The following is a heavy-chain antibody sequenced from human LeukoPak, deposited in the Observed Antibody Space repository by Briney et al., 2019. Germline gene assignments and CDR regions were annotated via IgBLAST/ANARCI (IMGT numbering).Heavy chain of an antibody. V-gene: IGHV3-30-3*01. J-gene: IGHJ4*02. CDR1: GFTFSSYA. Sequence: PGGSLRLSCAASGFTFSSYAMHWVRQAPGKGLEWVAVISYDGSNKYYADSVKGRFTISRDNSKNTLYLQMNSLRPEDTAVYYCVRAPAEYYFDYWGQGALVTVSS. CDR2: ISYDGSNK. CDR3: VRAPAEYYFDY. D-gene: IGHD6-19*01.